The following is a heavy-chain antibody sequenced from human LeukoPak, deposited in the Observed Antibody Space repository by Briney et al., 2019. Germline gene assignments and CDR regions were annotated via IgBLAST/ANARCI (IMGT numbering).Heavy chain of an antibody. CDR2: MSYSGST. V-gene: IGHV4-34*01. Sequence: SETLSLTCAVYGGSFSGYYWNWIRQPPGKGLEWIGEMSYSGSTNYNPSLKSRVTISVDTSKNQFSLKLSAVTAADTAVYYCARRPWVGAADYWGQGTLVTVSS. D-gene: IGHD1-26*01. CDR3: ARRPWVGAADY. J-gene: IGHJ4*02. CDR1: GGSFSGYY.